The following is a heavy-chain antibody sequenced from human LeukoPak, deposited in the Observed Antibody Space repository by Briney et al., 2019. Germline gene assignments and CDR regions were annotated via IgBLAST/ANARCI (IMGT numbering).Heavy chain of an antibody. V-gene: IGHV4-61*02. CDR2: IYISDST. CDR3: ARGRLGDSFDY. J-gene: IGHJ4*02. Sequence: SETLSLTCIVSGGSIASGSYYWNWIRQLAGKGLEWIGRIYISDSTNYNPSLKSRVTISVDTSKNQFSLNLSSVTAADTAVYYCARGRLGDSFDYWGQGILVTVSS. D-gene: IGHD3-16*01. CDR1: GGSIASGSYY.